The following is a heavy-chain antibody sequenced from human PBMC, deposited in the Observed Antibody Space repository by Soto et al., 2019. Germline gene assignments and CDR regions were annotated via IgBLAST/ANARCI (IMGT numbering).Heavy chain of an antibody. J-gene: IGHJ6*02. Sequence: AGGSLRLSCAASGFTFSSYGMHWVRQAPGKGLEWVAVISYDGSNKYYADSVKGRFTISRDNSKNTLYLQMNSLRAEDTAVYYCAKDDGYYYYGMDVWGQGTTVTVSS. CDR1: GFTFSSYG. CDR2: ISYDGSNK. V-gene: IGHV3-30*18. CDR3: AKDDGYYYYGMDV.